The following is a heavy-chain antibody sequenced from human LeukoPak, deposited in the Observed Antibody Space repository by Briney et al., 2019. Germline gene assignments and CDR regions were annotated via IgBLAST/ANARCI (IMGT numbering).Heavy chain of an antibody. Sequence: TSETLSLTCGVYGGSFSGYYWSWIRQPPGKGREWIGEINHSGSTNYNPSLKSRVTISVDTSKNQFSLKLSSVTAADTAVYYCASLYSSWDFVYWGQGTLVTVSS. D-gene: IGHD6-13*01. CDR2: INHSGST. CDR1: GGSFSGYY. J-gene: IGHJ4*02. CDR3: ASLYSSWDFVY. V-gene: IGHV4-34*01.